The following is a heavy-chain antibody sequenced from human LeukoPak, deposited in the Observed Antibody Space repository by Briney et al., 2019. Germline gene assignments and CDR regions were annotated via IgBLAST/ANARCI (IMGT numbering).Heavy chain of an antibody. CDR1: GFMFTEYG. D-gene: IGHD6-19*01. Sequence: GGSLRLSCAASGFMFTEYGMHWVRQAPGKGLEWVAFIRHDGSDKLYAESVKGRFTISRDNSKNTVSLQMNSLRSGDTAVYYCAKDWGGRGCCGDYFDYRGQGSLVTVSS. V-gene: IGHV3-30*02. CDR3: AKDWGGRGCCGDYFDY. CDR2: IRHDGSDK. J-gene: IGHJ4*02.